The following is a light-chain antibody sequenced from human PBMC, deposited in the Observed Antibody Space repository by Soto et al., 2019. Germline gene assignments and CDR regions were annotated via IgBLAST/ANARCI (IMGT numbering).Light chain of an antibody. CDR2: AAS. Sequence: DIQMTQSPSSLSASVGDRVTITCRASQSISSYLNWYQQQPGKAPKLLIYAASRLQSGVPSRFSRSTYGTDFALTISSLQPEDFANYYCQQSYSTPPVTFGGGTKVEIK. V-gene: IGKV1-39*01. CDR3: QQSYSTPPVT. J-gene: IGKJ4*01. CDR1: QSISSY.